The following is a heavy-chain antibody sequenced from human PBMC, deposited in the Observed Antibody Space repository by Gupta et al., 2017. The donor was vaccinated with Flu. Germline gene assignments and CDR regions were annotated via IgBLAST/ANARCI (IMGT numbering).Heavy chain of an antibody. CDR3: TTDPEGGLELRGYPFDY. CDR2: IKSKTDGGTT. D-gene: IGHD1-7*01. J-gene: IGHJ4*02. V-gene: IGHV3-15*01. CDR1: GFTFSNAW. Sequence: EVQLVESGGGLVKPGGSLRLSCAASGFTFSNAWMSWVRQAPGKGLEWVGRIKSKTDGGTTDYAAPVKGRFTISRDDSKNTLYLQMNSLKTEDTAVYYCTTDPEGGLELRGYPFDYWGQGTLVTVSS.